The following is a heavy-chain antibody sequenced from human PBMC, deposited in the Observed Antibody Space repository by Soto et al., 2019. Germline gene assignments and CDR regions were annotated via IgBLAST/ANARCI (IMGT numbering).Heavy chain of an antibody. V-gene: IGHV1-69*04. D-gene: IGHD6-13*01. J-gene: IGHJ3*02. CDR2: IIPILGIA. Sequence: SVKVSCKASGGTFSSYTISWVRQAPGQGLEWMGRIIPILGIANYAQKFQGRVTITADKSTSTAYMELSSLRSEDTAVYYCARELLAAAPAGAFDIWGQGTMVTVSS. CDR1: GGTFSSYT. CDR3: ARELLAAAPAGAFDI.